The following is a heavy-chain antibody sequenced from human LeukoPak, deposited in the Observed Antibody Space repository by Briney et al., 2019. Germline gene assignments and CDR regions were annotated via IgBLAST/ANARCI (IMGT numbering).Heavy chain of an antibody. J-gene: IGHJ4*02. CDR2: IWSDGSNK. Sequence: PGGSLRLSCAASGFSFSTYGMHWVRQAPGKGLEWVAAIWSDGSNKNYADSVKGRFTISRDNSKNTLYLQMNSLRTEDTAVYYCARDCAVGWGQGTLVSVSS. CDR1: GFSFSTYG. D-gene: IGHD2-21*01. CDR3: ARDCAVG. V-gene: IGHV3-33*01.